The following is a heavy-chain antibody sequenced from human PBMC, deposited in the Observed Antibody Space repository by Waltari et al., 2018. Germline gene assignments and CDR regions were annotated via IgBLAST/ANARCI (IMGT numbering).Heavy chain of an antibody. CDR1: GGFISSSSHY. CDR2: THYSGST. CDR3: ARESGRDYYLDY. J-gene: IGHJ4*02. V-gene: IGHV4-39*07. D-gene: IGHD3-10*01. Sequence: QLQLQESGPGLVKPSETLSLTCTVSGGFISSSSHYWGWIRQSPGKGLGWIGITHYSGSTHYNPSLRSRVTISVDTSKNQFSLKLSSVTAADTAVYYCARESGRDYYLDYWGQGTLVTVSS.